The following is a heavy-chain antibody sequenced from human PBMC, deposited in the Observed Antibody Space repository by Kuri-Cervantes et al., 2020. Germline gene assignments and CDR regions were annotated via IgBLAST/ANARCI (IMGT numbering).Heavy chain of an antibody. V-gene: IGHV1-18*01. CDR3: ASGYGSGSYHYYGMDV. CDR1: GYTFTSYG. CDR2: ISAYNGNT. Sequence: ASVKVSCKASGYTFTSYGISWVRQAPGQGLEWMGWISAYNGNTNYAQKLQGRVTMTTDTSTSTAYMELRSLRPDDTAVYYCASGYGSGSYHYYGMDVWGQGTTVTVSS. J-gene: IGHJ6*02. D-gene: IGHD3-10*01.